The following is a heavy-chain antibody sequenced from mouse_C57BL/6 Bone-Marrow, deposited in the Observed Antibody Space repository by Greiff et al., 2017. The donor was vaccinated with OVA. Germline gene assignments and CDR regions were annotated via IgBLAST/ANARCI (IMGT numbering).Heavy chain of an antibody. CDR3: AREGYSNLFAY. CDR1: GYTFTRYW. J-gene: IGHJ3*01. CDR2: IDPSDSYT. D-gene: IGHD2-5*01. Sequence: QVQLQQPGAELVMPGASVKLSCKASGYTFTRYWMHWVKQRPGQGLEWIGEIDPSDSYTNYNQKFKGKSTLTVDKSSSTAYMQLSSLTSEDSAVYYCAREGYSNLFAYWGQGTLVTVSA. V-gene: IGHV1-69*01.